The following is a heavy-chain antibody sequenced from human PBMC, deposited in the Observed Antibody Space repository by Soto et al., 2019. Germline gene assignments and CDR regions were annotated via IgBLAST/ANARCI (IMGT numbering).Heavy chain of an antibody. CDR2: ISYDGSNK. Sequence: PGGSLRLSCAASGFTFSSYGMHWVRQAPGKGLEWVAVISYDGSNKYYADSVKGRFTISRDNSKNTLYLQMNSLRAEDTAVYYCAKSSGRAYYYGMDVWGQGTTVTVS. V-gene: IGHV3-30*18. J-gene: IGHJ6*02. D-gene: IGHD3-10*01. CDR3: AKSSGRAYYYGMDV. CDR1: GFTFSSYG.